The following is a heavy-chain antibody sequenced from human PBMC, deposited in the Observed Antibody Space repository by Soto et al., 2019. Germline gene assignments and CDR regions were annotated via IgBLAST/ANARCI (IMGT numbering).Heavy chain of an antibody. J-gene: IGHJ4*02. CDR2: ISYDGSNK. D-gene: IGHD6-19*01. CDR1: GFTFSSYG. V-gene: IGHV3-30*03. CDR3: ATNLSSGWPD. Sequence: VGSLRLSCAASGFTFSSYGMHWVRQAPGKGLEWVAVISYDGSNKYYADSVKGRFTISRDNSKNTLYLQMNSLRAEDTAVYYCATNLSSGWPDWGQGTLVTVSS.